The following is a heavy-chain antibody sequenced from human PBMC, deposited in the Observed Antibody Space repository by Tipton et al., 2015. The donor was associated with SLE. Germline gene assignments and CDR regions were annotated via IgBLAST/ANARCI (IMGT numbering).Heavy chain of an antibody. V-gene: IGHV4-59*01. Sequence: LRLSCTVSGGSISSYYWSWIRQPPGKGLEWIGYIYYSGSTNYNPSLKSRVTISVDTSKNQFSLKLSSVTAADTAVYYCARDAHREYSGYDDIYYYYGMDVWGQGTTVPVSS. CDR1: GGSISSYY. CDR2: IYYSGST. CDR3: ARDAHREYSGYDDIYYYYGMDV. D-gene: IGHD5-12*01. J-gene: IGHJ6*02.